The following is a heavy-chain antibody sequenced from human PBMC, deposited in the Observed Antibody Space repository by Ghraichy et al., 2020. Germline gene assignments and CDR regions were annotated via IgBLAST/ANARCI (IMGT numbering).Heavy chain of an antibody. D-gene: IGHD3-22*01. J-gene: IGHJ2*01. CDR3: ARAHQDDYYDSSGPRGYWYFDL. V-gene: IGHV6-1*01. Sequence: SQTLSLTCAISGDSVSSNSAAWNWIRQSPSRGLEWLGRTYYRSKWYNDYAVSVKSRITINPDTSKNQFSLQLNSVTPEDTAVYYCARAHQDDYYDSSGPRGYWYFDLWGRGTLVTVSS. CDR2: TYYRSKWYN. CDR1: GDSVSSNSAA.